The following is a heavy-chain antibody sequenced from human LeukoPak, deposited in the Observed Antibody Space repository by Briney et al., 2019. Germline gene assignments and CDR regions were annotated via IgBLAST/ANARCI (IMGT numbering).Heavy chain of an antibody. J-gene: IGHJ4*02. V-gene: IGHV6-1*01. CDR1: GDSVSSNSAA. D-gene: IGHD1-26*01. Sequence: SQTLSLTCAISGDSVSSNSAAWNWIRQSPSRGLEWLGRTYYRSKWYNDYAVSVKSRITVNPDTSKNQFSLQLNSVTPEDTAVYYCAREVSWGELPPNWTFDYWGQGTLVTVSS. CDR2: TYYRSKWYN. CDR3: AREVSWGELPPNWTFDY.